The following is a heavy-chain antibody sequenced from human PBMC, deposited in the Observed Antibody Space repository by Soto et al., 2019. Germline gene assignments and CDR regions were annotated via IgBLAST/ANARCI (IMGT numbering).Heavy chain of an antibody. CDR1: GYTFTGYY. J-gene: IGHJ6*02. V-gene: IGHV1-2*04. CDR2: INPNSGGT. D-gene: IGHD3-3*01. Sequence: GASVKVSCKASGYTFTGYYMHWVRQAPGQGLEWMGWINPNSGGTNYAQKFQGWVTMTRDTSISTAYMELSRLRSDDTAVYYCARDRRGPIFGVVTLYYYYGMDVWGQGTTVTVSS. CDR3: ARDRRGPIFGVVTLYYYYGMDV.